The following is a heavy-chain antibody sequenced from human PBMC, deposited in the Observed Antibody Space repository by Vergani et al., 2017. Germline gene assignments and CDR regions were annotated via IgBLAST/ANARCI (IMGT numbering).Heavy chain of an antibody. CDR3: ARVHCSGGSCHDYFDY. CDR1: GGSISSYY. CDR2: IIPIFGTA. Sequence: QVQLQESGPGLVKPSETLSLTCTVSGGSISSYYWSWIRQPPGKGLEWMGRIIPIFGTANYAQKFQGRVKITADESTSTAYMELSSLRAEDTAVYYCARVHCSGGSCHDYFDYWGQGTLVTVSS. D-gene: IGHD2-15*01. V-gene: IGHV1-69*18. J-gene: IGHJ4*02.